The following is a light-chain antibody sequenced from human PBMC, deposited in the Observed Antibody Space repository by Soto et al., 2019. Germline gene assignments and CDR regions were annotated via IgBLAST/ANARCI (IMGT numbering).Light chain of an antibody. J-gene: IGKJ5*01. V-gene: IGKV3-15*01. CDR2: GAS. CDR3: QHYNNWII. Sequence: EIVMTQSPATLSVSPGERATLSCRASQSVSSSLAWYQQKPGQAPRLLIYGASTRATVIPARFSGSGSGTEFTLTISSLQSEDFAFYYCQHYNNWIIFGQGTRLEIK. CDR1: QSVSSS.